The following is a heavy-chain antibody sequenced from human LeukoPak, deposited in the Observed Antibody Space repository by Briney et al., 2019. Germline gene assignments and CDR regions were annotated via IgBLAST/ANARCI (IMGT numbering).Heavy chain of an antibody. CDR1: GGPVTTAHWY. J-gene: IGHJ4*02. CDR2: VYISGDT. Sequence: PSETLSLTCTVSGGPVTTAHWYWSWIRQPAGKGLEWIGRVYISGDTKYNPSLKSRVIMSLDASKNQFSLRLTSVTAADTAVYYCARLIAEVGGGTNYFDTWGQGTLVTVSS. V-gene: IGHV4-4*07. CDR3: ARLIAEVGGGTNYFDT. D-gene: IGHD2-21*01.